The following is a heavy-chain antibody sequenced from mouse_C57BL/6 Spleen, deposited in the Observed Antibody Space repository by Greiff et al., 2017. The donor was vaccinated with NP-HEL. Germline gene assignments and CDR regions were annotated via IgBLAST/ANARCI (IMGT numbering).Heavy chain of an antibody. D-gene: IGHD2-5*01. V-gene: IGHV1-82*01. CDR1: GYAFSSSW. CDR3: ARGCYSNYYDY. J-gene: IGHJ2*01. Sequence: QVQLKQSGPELVKPGASVKISCKASGYAFSSSWMNWVKQRPGKGLEWIGRIYPGDGDTNYNGKFKGKATLTADKSSSTAYMQLSSLTSEDSAVYFCARGCYSNYYDYWGQGTTLTVSS. CDR2: IYPGDGDT.